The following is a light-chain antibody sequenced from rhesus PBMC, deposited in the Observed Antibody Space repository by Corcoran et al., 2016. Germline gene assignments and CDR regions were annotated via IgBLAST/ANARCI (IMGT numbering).Light chain of an antibody. CDR2: ASS. Sequence: DIQMTQSPSSLSASVGDRVTITCQASQGISNWLAWYQHKPGRAPKLLIYASSSLQSGVPSRLSGSGSGTEFTLTISSLQPEDFTTYYCQQRHSSPWTFGQGTKVEVK. CDR1: QGISNW. CDR3: QQRHSSPWT. V-gene: IGKV1-18*01. J-gene: IGKJ1*01.